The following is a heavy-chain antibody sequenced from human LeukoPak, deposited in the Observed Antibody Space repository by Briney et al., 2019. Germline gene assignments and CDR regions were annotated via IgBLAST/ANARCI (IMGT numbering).Heavy chain of an antibody. Sequence: ASVKVSCKTSGYSFNIYEINWVRQATGQGLEWMGWVNPNSGDTDYAQKFQGRLTMTRNTSISTAYMELSGLRLEDTAVFYCSRGPRFDPWGQGTQVTVSS. CDR3: SRGPRFDP. CDR2: VNPNSGDT. CDR1: GYSFNIYE. J-gene: IGHJ5*02. V-gene: IGHV1-8*01.